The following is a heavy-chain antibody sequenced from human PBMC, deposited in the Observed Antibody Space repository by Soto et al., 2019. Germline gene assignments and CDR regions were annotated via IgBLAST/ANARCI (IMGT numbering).Heavy chain of an antibody. CDR1: GFTFSDYY. V-gene: IGHV3-11*06. J-gene: IGHJ6*02. D-gene: IGHD2-15*01. CDR2: ISSSSSYT. Sequence: GGSLRLSCAASGFTFSDYYMSWIRQAPGKGLEWVSYISSSSSYTNYADSVKGRFTISRDNAKNSLYLQMNSLRAEDTAVYYCPRDIGSGMDLWGQGTTVTVSS. CDR3: PRDIGSGMDL.